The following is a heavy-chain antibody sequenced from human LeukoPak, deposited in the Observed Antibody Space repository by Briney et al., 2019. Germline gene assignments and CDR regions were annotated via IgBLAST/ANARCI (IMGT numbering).Heavy chain of an antibody. V-gene: IGHV5-51*01. J-gene: IGHJ3*02. D-gene: IGHD2-21*02. CDR2: IYPGDSDT. Sequence: GESLKISRKGSGYSFTSYWIGWVRQMPGKGLEWMGIIYPGDSDTRYSPSFQGQVTIAAGKSISTAYLQWNSLKASDTAIYYCAYSRRAHCGGDCSAFDIWGQGTMVTVSS. CDR1: GYSFTSYW. CDR3: AYSRRAHCGGDCSAFDI.